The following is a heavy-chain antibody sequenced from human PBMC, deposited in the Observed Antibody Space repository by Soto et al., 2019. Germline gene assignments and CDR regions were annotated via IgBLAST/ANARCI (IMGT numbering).Heavy chain of an antibody. CDR1: GGSMSSDY. V-gene: IGHV4-59*08. J-gene: IGHJ3*02. D-gene: IGHD2-15*01. Sequence: SESLYVTCSGSGGSMSSDYWIWIRQPPGKGLEWIGYIYYSGSTNYNPSLKSRVTISVDTSKNQFSLKLSSVTAADTAVYYCARLPPRIGGAFKILGHGTMVT. CDR2: IYYSGST. CDR3: ARLPPRIGGAFKI.